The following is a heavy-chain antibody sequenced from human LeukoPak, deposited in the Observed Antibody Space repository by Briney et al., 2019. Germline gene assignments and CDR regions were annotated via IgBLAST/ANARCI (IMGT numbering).Heavy chain of an antibody. CDR2: INPNSGGT. CDR3: ARVIVSWSNYYGMDV. D-gene: IGHD3-22*01. Sequence: ASVKVSCKASGYTFTGYYMHWVRQAPGQGLEWMGWINPNSGGTNYAQKFQGRVTMTRDTSISTAYMELSRLRFDDTAVYYCARVIVSWSNYYGMDVWGQGTTVTVSS. V-gene: IGHV1-2*02. J-gene: IGHJ6*02. CDR1: GYTFTGYY.